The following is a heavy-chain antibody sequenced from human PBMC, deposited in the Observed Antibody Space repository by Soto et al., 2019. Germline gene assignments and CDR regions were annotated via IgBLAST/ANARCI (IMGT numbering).Heavy chain of an antibody. CDR1: GFTFSSYG. Sequence: GGSLRLSCAASGFTFSSYGMHWVRQAPGKGLELVSFISYDGSNKYYADSVKGRFTISRDNSKNTLYLQMNSLRAEDTAVYYCARERLQQQPAGPYDAFDIWGKETMVTVPS. CDR3: ARERLQQQPAGPYDAFDI. J-gene: IGHJ3*02. V-gene: IGHV3-33*08. CDR2: ISYDGSNK. D-gene: IGHD6-13*01.